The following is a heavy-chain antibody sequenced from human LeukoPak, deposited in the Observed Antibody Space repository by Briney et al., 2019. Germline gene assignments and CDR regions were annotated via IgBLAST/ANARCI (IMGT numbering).Heavy chain of an antibody. CDR1: GGSISSSSYY. V-gene: IGHV4-39*01. CDR2: ISYSGTT. CDR3: ARRYYSNYAIEH. Sequence: SSETLSLTCTVSGGSISSSSYYWGWIRQPPGKGLEWIGSISYSGTTYYNPSLRSRVTMSVDTSKNQFSLKLSSETAADTAVYYCARRYYSNYAIEHWGRGTLVTVSS. J-gene: IGHJ1*01. D-gene: IGHD4-11*01.